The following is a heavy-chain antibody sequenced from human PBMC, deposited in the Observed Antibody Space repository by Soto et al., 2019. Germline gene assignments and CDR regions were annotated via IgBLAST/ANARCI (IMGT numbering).Heavy chain of an antibody. D-gene: IGHD2-8*01. J-gene: IGHJ4*02. CDR2: ISPYNGNT. Sequence: QVQLVQSGGEVKKPGASVKVSCKASGYTFSNFGLSWVRQAPGQGLELMGWISPYNGNTNYAQKLQGRLNMTTDTSTSTAYMELRSLRSDDTAVYYCARDRLGVSVTGGGFDSWGQGTLVTVSS. V-gene: IGHV1-18*01. CDR3: ARDRLGVSVTGGGFDS. CDR1: GYTFSNFG.